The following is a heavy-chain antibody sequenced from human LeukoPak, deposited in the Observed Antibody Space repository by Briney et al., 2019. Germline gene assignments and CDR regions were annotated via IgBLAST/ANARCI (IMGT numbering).Heavy chain of an antibody. CDR3: ARGRSCSGGSCYLPLPRIMYPRPFDY. J-gene: IGHJ4*02. V-gene: IGHV4-34*01. D-gene: IGHD2-15*01. CDR1: GGSFSDYY. Sequence: PSETLSLTCAVYGGSFSDYYWSWIRQPPGKGLEWIGEINHSGITNHNPSLKSRLTISVDTSENQFSLKLSSVSAADTAVYYCARGRSCSGGSCYLPLPRIMYPRPFDYWGQGTLVTISS. CDR2: INHSGIT.